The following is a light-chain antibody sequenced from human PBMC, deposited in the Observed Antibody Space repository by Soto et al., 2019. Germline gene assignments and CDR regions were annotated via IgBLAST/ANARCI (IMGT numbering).Light chain of an antibody. CDR1: QRLFYSRDNKNY. J-gene: IGKJ2*01. CDR3: QHYSSIPMYT. CDR2: WAS. Sequence: DIVMTQSPDSLAVSLGERATINCKSSQRLFYSRDNKNYLAWYQQKPGQPPKLLIYWASTRESGVPDRFSGSGSGTDFTLTISSLQAEDVAVYYCQHYSSIPMYTFGQGTRLEIK. V-gene: IGKV4-1*01.